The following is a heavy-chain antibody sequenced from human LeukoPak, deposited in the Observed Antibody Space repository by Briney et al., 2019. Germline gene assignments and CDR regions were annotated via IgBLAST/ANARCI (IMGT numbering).Heavy chain of an antibody. Sequence: VKVSCKASGYTFTGYYMHWVRQAPGQGLEWMGWINPNSGGTNYAQKFQGRVTMTRDTSISTAYMELSRLRSDDTALYYCARAILDLTGYHQASAFDIWGQGTMVTVSS. CDR3: ARAILDLTGYHQASAFDI. V-gene: IGHV1-2*02. J-gene: IGHJ3*02. CDR1: GYTFTGYY. D-gene: IGHD3-9*01. CDR2: INPNSGGT.